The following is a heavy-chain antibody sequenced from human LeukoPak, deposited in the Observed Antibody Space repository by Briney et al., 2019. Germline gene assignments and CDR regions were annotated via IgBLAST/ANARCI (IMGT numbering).Heavy chain of an antibody. CDR1: GGSFSGYY. V-gene: IGHV4-34*01. CDR2: INHSGST. Sequence: SETLSLICAVYGGSFSGYYWSWIRQPPGKGLEWIGEINHSGSTNYNPSLKSRVTMSVDTSKNQFSLKLSSVTAADTAVYYCARDRYYYDTSGSVFDYWGQGTLVTVSS. J-gene: IGHJ4*02. D-gene: IGHD3-22*01. CDR3: ARDRYYYDTSGSVFDY.